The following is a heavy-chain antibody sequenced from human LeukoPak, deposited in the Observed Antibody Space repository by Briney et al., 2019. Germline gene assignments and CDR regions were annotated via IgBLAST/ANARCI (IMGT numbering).Heavy chain of an antibody. CDR1: GFTFITYA. D-gene: IGHD3-10*01. CDR3: AKEGPMVRDFDY. V-gene: IGHV3-23*01. Sequence: GGALRVSCAASGFTFITYAMSWVRQASGKGLEWVSAISGIGGITYYADSVKGRFTISRDNSKNTLYLQMNSLRAEDTAVYYCAKEGPMVRDFDYWGQGTLVNVSS. CDR2: ISGIGGIT. J-gene: IGHJ4*02.